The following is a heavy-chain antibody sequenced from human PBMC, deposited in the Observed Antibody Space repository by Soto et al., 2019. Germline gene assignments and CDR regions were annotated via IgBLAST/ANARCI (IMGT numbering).Heavy chain of an antibody. CDR1: GGSMRNYF. V-gene: IGHV4-59*12. J-gene: IGHJ4*02. CDR2: VHFGGTT. D-gene: IGHD4-17*01. Sequence: SETLSLTCTVSGGSMRNYFWNWIRQPPGQGLQWIAYVHFGGTTNYNPSLKSRVTISVDTSRRQFSLKLTSVTAADTAVYYCARSDYGELDYWGQGSLVTVSS. CDR3: ARSDYGELDY.